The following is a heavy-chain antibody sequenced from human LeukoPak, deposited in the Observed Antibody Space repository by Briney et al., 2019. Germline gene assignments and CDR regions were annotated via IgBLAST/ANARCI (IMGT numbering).Heavy chain of an antibody. Sequence: GGSLRLSCAASGFSFSTYWMHWVRHAPGEGLVWVSRISNDGTTTIYADSVKGRFTISTDNAKNTLYLQRDSLRAEDPAVYYCTRRVDATRWYDPWGQGTLVTVSS. D-gene: IGHD2-15*01. CDR2: ISNDGTTT. CDR3: TRRVDATRWYDP. J-gene: IGHJ5*02. V-gene: IGHV3-74*01. CDR1: GFSFSTYW.